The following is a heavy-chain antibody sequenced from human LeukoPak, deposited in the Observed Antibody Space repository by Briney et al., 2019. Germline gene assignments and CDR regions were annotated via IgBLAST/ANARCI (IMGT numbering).Heavy chain of an antibody. V-gene: IGHV3-23*01. CDR1: GFTFSSYA. J-gene: IGHJ6*02. D-gene: IGHD5-12*01. CDR2: ISGSGGST. Sequence: GGSLRLSCAASGFTFSSYAMSWVRQAPGKGLEWVSAISGSGGSTYYADSVKGRFTISRDNSKNTLYLQMNSLRAEDTAVYYCAKDRKWLRWNGYYGMGVWGQGTTVTVSS. CDR3: AKDRKWLRWNGYYGMGV.